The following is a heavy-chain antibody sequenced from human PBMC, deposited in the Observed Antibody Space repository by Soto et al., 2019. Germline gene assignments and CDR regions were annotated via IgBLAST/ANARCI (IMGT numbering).Heavy chain of an antibody. CDR3: ERDMWGVVGIIGDYVMAI. J-gene: IGHJ6*04. D-gene: IGHD3-3*01. CDR1: GFSFEDYA. Sequence: GGSLRLSCAASGFSFEDYAMFWVRQVPGKGLEWVSGITWNSGSIGYADSVKGRFTISRDNAKNSLYLQMNSLRVEDTAFYYWERDMWGVVGIIGDYVMAIWGKGTTVTAPS. V-gene: IGHV3-9*01. CDR2: ITWNSGSI.